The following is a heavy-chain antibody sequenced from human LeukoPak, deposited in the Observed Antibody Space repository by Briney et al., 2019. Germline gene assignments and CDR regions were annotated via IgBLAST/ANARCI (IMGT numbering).Heavy chain of an antibody. V-gene: IGHV4-39*02. D-gene: IGHD3-10*01. CDR3: ARLGWLYGSGSMNWFDP. CDR1: GGSISSYY. J-gene: IGHJ5*02. CDR2: IYYSGAT. Sequence: SETLSLTCTVSGGSISSYYWSWIRQPPGKGLEWIGSIYYSGATYYNPSLKSRVTISVDTSKNHFSLKLSSVTAADTAVYYCARLGWLYGSGSMNWFDPWGQGTLVTVSS.